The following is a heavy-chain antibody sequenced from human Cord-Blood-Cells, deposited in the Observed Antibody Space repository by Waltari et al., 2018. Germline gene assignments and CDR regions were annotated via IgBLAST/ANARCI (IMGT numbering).Heavy chain of an antibody. CDR2: ILPIFGTA. V-gene: IGHV1-69*01. CDR3: ARRTAARLEFDY. J-gene: IGHJ4*02. Sequence: QVQLVQSGAEVKKPGSSVKVSCKASGGTFSSYAISWVRQAPGQGLEWMGGILPIFGTANYAQKVQGRVTITADESTSTAYMELGSLRSEDTAVYYCARRTAARLEFDYWGQGTLGTVSS. D-gene: IGHD6-6*01. CDR1: GGTFSSYA.